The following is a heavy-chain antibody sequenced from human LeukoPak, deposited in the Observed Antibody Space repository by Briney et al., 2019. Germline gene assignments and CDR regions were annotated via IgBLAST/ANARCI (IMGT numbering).Heavy chain of an antibody. D-gene: IGHD2-2*01. V-gene: IGHV3-9*01. Sequence: SGGSLRLSCVASGFTFDDFDMHWVRQAPGKGLEWVSLISWNSKTIACADSVRGRFTISRDNAKNSLHLEMNSLRPEDTAFYYCAKEHGVVGHFDSWGRGTLVTVSS. CDR1: GFTFDDFD. CDR2: ISWNSKTI. J-gene: IGHJ4*02. CDR3: AKEHGVVGHFDS.